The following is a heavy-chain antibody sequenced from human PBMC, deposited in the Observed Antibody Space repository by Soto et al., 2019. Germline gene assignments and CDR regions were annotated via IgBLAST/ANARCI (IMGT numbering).Heavy chain of an antibody. CDR2: IYYSGST. Sequence: SETLSLTCTVSGGSISSSSYYWGWIRQPPGKGLEWIGSIYYSGSTYYNPSLKSRVTISVDTSKNQFSLKLSSVIAADTAVYYCARNWGPRRSSGFKSWGQGTLVTVSS. CDR1: GGSISSSSYY. J-gene: IGHJ5*02. D-gene: IGHD6-19*01. CDR3: ARNWGPRRSSGFKS. V-gene: IGHV4-39*01.